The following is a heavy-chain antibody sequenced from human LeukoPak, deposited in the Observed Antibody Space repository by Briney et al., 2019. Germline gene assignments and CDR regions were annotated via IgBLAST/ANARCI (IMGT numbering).Heavy chain of an antibody. V-gene: IGHV1-18*01. Sequence: GASVKVSCKASGYTFTSYGISWVRQAPGQGLEWMGWISAYNGNTNYAQKLQGRVTMTTDTSTSTAYMELRSLRSDDTAVYYCASVGAAAGSQLEGYWGQGTLVTVSS. CDR3: ASVGAAAGSQLEGY. CDR2: ISAYNGNT. CDR1: GYTFTSYG. D-gene: IGHD6-13*01. J-gene: IGHJ4*02.